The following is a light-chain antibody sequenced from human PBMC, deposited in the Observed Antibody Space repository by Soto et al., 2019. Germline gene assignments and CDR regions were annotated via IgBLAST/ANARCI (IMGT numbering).Light chain of an antibody. V-gene: IGLV2-8*01. J-gene: IGLJ1*01. CDR1: NSDVGGYNY. Sequence: QSALTQPPSASWSPGQSVTISCTGTNSDVGGYNYVSWYQQYPGKAPKLIIYEVNERPSGVPDRFSGSKSGNTASLNVSGLQTADEADYYCSSYAGSNWYVFGTGTKVTVL. CDR2: EVN. CDR3: SSYAGSNWYV.